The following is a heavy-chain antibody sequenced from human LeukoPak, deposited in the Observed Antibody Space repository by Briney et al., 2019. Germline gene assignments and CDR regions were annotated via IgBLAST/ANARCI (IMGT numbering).Heavy chain of an antibody. V-gene: IGHV1-2*02. J-gene: IGHJ4*02. CDR1: GYTFTGYY. CDR2: IYPNSGAT. CDR3: GTLLSNGPFDY. Sequence: ASVKVSCKASGYTFTGYYMHWVRQAPGQGGEWMGYIYPNSGATKYAQKFQGRVTMTRDTSISTAYMELSGLGSDDTAVYYCGTLLSNGPFDYWRQGSLVTVSS.